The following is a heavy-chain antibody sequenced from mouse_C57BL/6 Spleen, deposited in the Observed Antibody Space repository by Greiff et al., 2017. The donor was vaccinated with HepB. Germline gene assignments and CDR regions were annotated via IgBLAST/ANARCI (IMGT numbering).Heavy chain of an antibody. Sequence: EVKLMESGGGLVKPGGSLKLSCAASGFTFSSYTMSWVRQTPEKRLEWVATISGGGGNTYYPDSVKGRFTISRDNAKNTLYLQMSSLRSEDTALYYCARHVYYDYSFAYWGQGTLVTVSA. D-gene: IGHD2-4*01. CDR3: ARHVYYDYSFAY. CDR2: ISGGGGNT. CDR1: GFTFSSYT. J-gene: IGHJ3*01. V-gene: IGHV5-9*01.